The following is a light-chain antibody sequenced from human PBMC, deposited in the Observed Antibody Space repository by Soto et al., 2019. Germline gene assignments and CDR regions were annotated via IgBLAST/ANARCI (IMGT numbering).Light chain of an antibody. CDR3: QQFNSWPRT. CDR1: QSVSGN. J-gene: IGKJ1*01. CDR2: GAS. V-gene: IGKV3-15*01. Sequence: IVMPQSPATVSASPGERVTLSCRASQSVSGNVAWYPQKPGQPPRLLVYGASTTATDIPARFFGSGSETDFTLTITRLQSEDFGTYYCQQFNSWPRTFGQGTKVEIK.